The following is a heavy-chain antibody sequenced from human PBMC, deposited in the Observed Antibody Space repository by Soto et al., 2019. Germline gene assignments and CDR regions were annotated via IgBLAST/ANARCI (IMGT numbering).Heavy chain of an antibody. CDR2: ISYSGTT. CDR3: ATMGTPVTGLYYFDY. J-gene: IGHJ4*02. CDR1: GGSISSGNYY. Sequence: QVQLQESGPGLVKPSQTLSLTCTVSGGSISSGNYYWSWIRQPPGKGLEWIGFISYSGTTHYSASLRRRVSRSVDTSKNQLSLDLSSVTAADTAVYYCATMGTPVTGLYYFDYWGQGTLVTVSS. D-gene: IGHD4-17*01. V-gene: IGHV4-30-4*01.